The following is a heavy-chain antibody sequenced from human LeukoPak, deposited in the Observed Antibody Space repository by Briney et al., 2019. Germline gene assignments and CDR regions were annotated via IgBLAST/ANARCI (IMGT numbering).Heavy chain of an antibody. V-gene: IGHV3-7*01. J-gene: IGHJ4*02. CDR2: IKQDGNEK. D-gene: IGHD4/OR15-4a*01. Sequence: GGSLRLSCAASGFTFSDYYMSWIRQAPGKGLEWVANIKQDGNEKYYADSVKGRFTISRDNGKNSLDLQMNSLRADDTAVYYCARDTLGEGEDANYAVYYFDYWGQGTVVTVSS. CDR1: GFTFSDYY. CDR3: ARDTLGEGEDANYAVYYFDY.